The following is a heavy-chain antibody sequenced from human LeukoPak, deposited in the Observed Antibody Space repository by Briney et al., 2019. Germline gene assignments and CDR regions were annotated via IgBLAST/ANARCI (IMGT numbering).Heavy chain of an antibody. D-gene: IGHD1-26*01. V-gene: IGHV3-49*04. CDR3: TRSIVGATGVGY. CDR1: GFTFGDYA. CDR2: IRSKAYGGTT. Sequence: PGGSLRLSCTASGFTFGDYAMSWVRQAPGKGLEWVGFIRSKAYGGTTEYAASVKGGFTILRDDSKSIAYLQMNSLKTEDTAVYYCTRSIVGATGVGYWGQGTLVTVSS. J-gene: IGHJ4*02.